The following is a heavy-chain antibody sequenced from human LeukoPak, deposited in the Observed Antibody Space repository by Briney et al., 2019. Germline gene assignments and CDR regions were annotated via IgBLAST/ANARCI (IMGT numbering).Heavy chain of an antibody. J-gene: IGHJ6*03. D-gene: IGHD2-21*01. Sequence: SETLSLTCTVSGGSISSGSYYWSWIRQPAGKGLEWIGRIYTSGSTNYNPSLKSRVTISVDTSKNQFSLKLSSVTAADTAVYYCARVRYSVPYYYYMDVWGKGTTVTISS. CDR1: GGSISSGSYY. CDR2: IYTSGST. CDR3: ARVRYSVPYYYYMDV. V-gene: IGHV4-61*02.